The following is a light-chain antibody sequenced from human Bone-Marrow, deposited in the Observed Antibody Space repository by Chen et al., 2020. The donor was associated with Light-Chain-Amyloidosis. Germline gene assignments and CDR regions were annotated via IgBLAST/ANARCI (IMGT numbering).Light chain of an antibody. Sequence: QSLLTQPPSVSGAPGPRVTISCTGNRANFGEGLAVHWYQQLHGKAPQLLISTNSDRPPGVPDRVAGSKAGAPASLAITALQADDEGDYYCQSYDGNLKIYVFGTGTKVTVL. J-gene: IGLJ1*01. CDR1: RANFGEGLA. CDR3: QSYDGNLKIYV. V-gene: IGLV1-40*01. CDR2: TNS.